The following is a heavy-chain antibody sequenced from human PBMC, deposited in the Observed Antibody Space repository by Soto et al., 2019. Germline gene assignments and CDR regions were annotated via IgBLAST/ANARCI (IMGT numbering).Heavy chain of an antibody. CDR3: TTGSGWKSDH. V-gene: IGHV4-59*08. J-gene: IGHJ4*02. CDR2: IHNSENT. Sequence: QVQLQESGPGLVKPSETLSLTCTASGGSISNYYWNWIRQPPGKGLEWIGNIHNSENTNYNPSLMRRLTISLDTSNNQCSLKMNSVTAADTAVYYCTTGSGWKSDHWGRGTLVNVSS. CDR1: GGSISNYY. D-gene: IGHD6-19*01.